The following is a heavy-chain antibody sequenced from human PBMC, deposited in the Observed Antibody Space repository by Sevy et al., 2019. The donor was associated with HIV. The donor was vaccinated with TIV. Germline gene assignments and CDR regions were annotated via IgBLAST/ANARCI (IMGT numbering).Heavy chain of an antibody. J-gene: IGHJ4*02. D-gene: IGHD6-19*01. Sequence: GGSLRLSCAASGFTFSTFAMHWVRQAPGKGLEWVAAISDSGTNKYYADSVKGRFTISRDNSKNMLYVQMNSLRAEDSAVYYCARGGIAVAGTQGYWGQGTLVTVSS. CDR3: ARGGIAVAGTQGY. CDR1: GFTFSTFA. V-gene: IGHV3-30-3*01. CDR2: ISDSGTNK.